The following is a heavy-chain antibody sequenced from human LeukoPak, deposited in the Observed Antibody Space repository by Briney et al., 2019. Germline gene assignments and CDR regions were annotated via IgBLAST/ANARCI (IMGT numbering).Heavy chain of an antibody. CDR3: ARGGNSSWDY. D-gene: IGHD6-6*01. CDR2: IKPDGSEK. Sequence: GGSLRLSCAASGFIFSNYWMSWVRQAPGKGLEWVANIKPDGSEKYYVDSLKGRFTISRDNAKNSLYLQLNSLRVEDTAVYYCARGGNSSWDYWGQGALVTVSS. V-gene: IGHV3-7*01. CDR1: GFIFSNYW. J-gene: IGHJ4*02.